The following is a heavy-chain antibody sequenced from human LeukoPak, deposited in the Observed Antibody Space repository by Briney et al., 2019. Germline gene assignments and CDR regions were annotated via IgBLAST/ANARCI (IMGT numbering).Heavy chain of an antibody. CDR2: MYYSGST. CDR1: GGPISSGDYY. CDR3: ARPYYYDSRIDP. J-gene: IGHJ5*02. V-gene: IGHV4-30-4*01. D-gene: IGHD3-22*01. Sequence: PSQTLSLTCTVSGGPISSGDYYWGWIRQPPGKGLEWIAYMYYSGSTYYNPSLKSRVTMSADTSKNQLSLKLSSVTAADTAVYYCARPYYYDSRIDPWGQGILVTVSS.